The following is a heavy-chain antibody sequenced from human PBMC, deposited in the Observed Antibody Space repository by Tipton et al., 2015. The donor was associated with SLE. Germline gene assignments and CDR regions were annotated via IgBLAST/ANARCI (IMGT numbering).Heavy chain of an antibody. CDR3: ARAYSSDPFVC. V-gene: IGHV4-59*01. CDR2: MYFSGRA. D-gene: IGHD6-13*01. Sequence: TLSLTCTVSGGSISTYFWNWVRQPPGKGLEWIGYMYFSGRAGYNPSLKSRVSISVDTSRNEFSLKMNSVTSADTAVYYCARAYSSDPFVCWRRGVAVAVSS. CDR1: GGSISTYF. J-gene: IGHJ4*02.